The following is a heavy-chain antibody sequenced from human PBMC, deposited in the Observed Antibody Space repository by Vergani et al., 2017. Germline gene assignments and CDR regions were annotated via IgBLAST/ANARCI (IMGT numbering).Heavy chain of an antibody. CDR1: GFTFSSYG. Sequence: QVQLVESGGGVVQPGRSLRLSCAASGFTFSSYGMHWVRQAPGKGLEWVAVIWYDGSNKYYADSVKGRFTISRDNSKNTLYLQMNSLRAEDTAVYYCARDRWGTVATIFRGTDWFDPWGQGTLVTVSS. CDR2: IWYDGSNK. CDR3: ARDRWGTVATIFRGTDWFDP. D-gene: IGHD5-12*01. V-gene: IGHV3-33*01. J-gene: IGHJ5*02.